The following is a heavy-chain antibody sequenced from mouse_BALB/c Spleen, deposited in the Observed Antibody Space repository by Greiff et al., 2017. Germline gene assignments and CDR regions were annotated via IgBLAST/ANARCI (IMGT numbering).Heavy chain of an antibody. CDR1: GFTFSSYA. D-gene: IGHD2-1*01. CDR2: ISSGGSYT. V-gene: IGHV5-9-4*01. CDR3: ARMDGNPAWFAY. J-gene: IGHJ3*01. Sequence: EVQLVESGGGLVKPGGSLKLSCAASGFTFSSYAMSWVRQSPEKRLEWVAEISSGGSYTYYPDTVTGRFTISRDNAKNTLYLEMSSLRSEDTAMYYCARMDGNPAWFAYWGQGTLVTVSA.